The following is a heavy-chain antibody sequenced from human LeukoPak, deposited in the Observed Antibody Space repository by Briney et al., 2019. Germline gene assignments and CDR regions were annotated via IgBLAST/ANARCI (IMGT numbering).Heavy chain of an antibody. CDR1: GYTFTGYY. J-gene: IGHJ4*02. Sequence: ASVKVSCKASGYTFTGYYMHWVRQAPGQGLEWMGWINPNSGGTNYAQKFQGRVTMTRDTSISIAYMELSRLRSDDTAVYYCARVAVVVPAAWGQGTLVTVSS. CDR3: ARVAVVVPAA. CDR2: INPNSGGT. V-gene: IGHV1-2*02. D-gene: IGHD2-2*01.